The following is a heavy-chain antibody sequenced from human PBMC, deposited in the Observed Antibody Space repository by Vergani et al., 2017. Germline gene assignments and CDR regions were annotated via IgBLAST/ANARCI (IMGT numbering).Heavy chain of an antibody. CDR1: GFTFDDYA. CDR2: ISWDASAA. D-gene: IGHD3-9*01. Sequence: EVKLVESGGRVVRPGESLRLSCVASGFTFDDYAIHWVRQPPGKGLEWISLISWDASAAYYADSVRGRFKISRDNSENALFLQMNSLIVDDTAFYCCVKGPVGYFDWGYFDNWGQGTLVTVSS. V-gene: IGHV3-43D*04. J-gene: IGHJ4*02. CDR3: VKGPVGYFDWGYFDN.